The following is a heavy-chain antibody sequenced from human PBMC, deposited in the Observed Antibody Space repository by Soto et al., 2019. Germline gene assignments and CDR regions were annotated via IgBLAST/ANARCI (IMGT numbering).Heavy chain of an antibody. Sequence: PGDSLKISCKGSGYSFTSYWISCVRQMPGKGLEWMGRIDPSDSYTNYSPSFQGHVTISADKSISTAYLQWSSLKASDTAMYYCARQVFSGWYAAWFDPWGQGTLVTVSS. CDR2: IDPSDSYT. CDR1: GYSFTSYW. CDR3: ARQVFSGWYAAWFDP. J-gene: IGHJ5*02. V-gene: IGHV5-10-1*01. D-gene: IGHD6-19*01.